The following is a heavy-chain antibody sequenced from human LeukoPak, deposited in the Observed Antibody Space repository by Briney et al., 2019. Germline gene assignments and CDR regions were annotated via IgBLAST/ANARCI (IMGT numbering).Heavy chain of an antibody. V-gene: IGHV3-30*02. CDR2: IRYDGSNK. CDR3: TSDDY. J-gene: IGHJ4*02. Sequence: GGSLRLSCAASGFTFSSYGMHWVRQAPGKGLEWVAFIRYDGSNKYYADSVKGRFTISRDNAKNSVHLQMNSLRAEDTAVYFCTSDDYWGQGALVTVSS. CDR1: GFTFSSYG.